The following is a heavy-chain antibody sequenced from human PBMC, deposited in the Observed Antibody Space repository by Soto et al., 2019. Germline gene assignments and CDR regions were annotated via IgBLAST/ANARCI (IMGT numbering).Heavy chain of an antibody. D-gene: IGHD6-19*01. CDR1: GFPFSAFG. V-gene: IGHV3-33*01. CDR2: IWFDGSNP. J-gene: IGHJ1*01. CDR3: ARDYLAEQWLVS. Sequence: QVQLVESGGGVVQPGTSLRLSCAGSGFPFSAFGMHWVRQAPGKGLEWIAVIWFDGSNPSYADSVKGRFTISRDNSKNTLYLQMNSLRGEDTAVYFCARDYLAEQWLVSWRQGTLVTVSS.